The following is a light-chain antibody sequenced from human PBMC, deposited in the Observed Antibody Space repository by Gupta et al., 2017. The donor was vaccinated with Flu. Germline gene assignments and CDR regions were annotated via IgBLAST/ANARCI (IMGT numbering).Light chain of an antibody. J-gene: IGLJ3*02. CDR2: DVS. V-gene: IGLV2-14*02. CDR3: CSYASRNIGV. Sequence: ITISCTGASSDVGSYNRSSRYQQHPGTAPILSRYDVSQRPSGVSNRGSGDKSGNTASLTISGLQAEGEADYYCCSYASRNIGVFGGGTKLTVL. CDR1: SSDVGSYNR.